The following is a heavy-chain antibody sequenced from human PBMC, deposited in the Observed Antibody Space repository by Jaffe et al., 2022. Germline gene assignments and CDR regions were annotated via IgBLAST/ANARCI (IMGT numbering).Heavy chain of an antibody. CDR1: GGSISSSSYY. D-gene: IGHD6-19*01. V-gene: IGHV4-39*01. CDR2: IYYSGST. Sequence: QLQLQESGPGLVKPSETLSLTCTVSGGSISSSSYYWGWIRQPPGKGLEWIGSIYYSGSTYYNPSLKSRVTISVDTSKNQFSLKLSSVTAADTAVYYCARHFGRPFAEQWLVPFDYWGQGTLVTVSS. J-gene: IGHJ4*02. CDR3: ARHFGRPFAEQWLVPFDY.